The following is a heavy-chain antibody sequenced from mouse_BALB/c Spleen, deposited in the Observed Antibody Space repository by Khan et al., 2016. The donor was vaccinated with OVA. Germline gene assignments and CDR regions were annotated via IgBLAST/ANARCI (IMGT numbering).Heavy chain of an antibody. J-gene: IGHJ3*01. V-gene: IGHV1-18*01. Sequence: VQLKESGPELVKPGASVKIPCKAAGYTFTDYNMDWVKQSHGKSLEWIGDLNPNNGDAIYNQKFKGKATLTVDKSSSTAYMDLRSLTSEDTAVYFCARGGYGSPFAYWGQGTLVTVSA. CDR1: GYTFTDYN. D-gene: IGHD1-1*01. CDR2: LNPNNGDA. CDR3: ARGGYGSPFAY.